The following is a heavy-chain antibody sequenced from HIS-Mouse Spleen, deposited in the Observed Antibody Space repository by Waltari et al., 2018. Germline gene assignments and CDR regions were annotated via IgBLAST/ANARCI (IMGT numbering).Heavy chain of an antibody. CDR2: IKSKTDGGTT. J-gene: IGHJ4*02. V-gene: IGHV3-15*01. Sequence: GLVKPGGSLRLSCAASGFTFSNAWMSWVRQAPGKGLEWVGRIKSKTDGGTTDYAAPVKGRFTISRDDSKNTLYLQMNSLKTEDTAVYYCTTYSLENHQGRVVERQTSRNSSGWYAEHLQLYLFDYWGQGTLVTVSS. D-gene: IGHD6-19*01. CDR3: TTYSLENHQGRVVERQTSRNSSGWYAEHLQLYLFDY. CDR1: GFTFSNAW.